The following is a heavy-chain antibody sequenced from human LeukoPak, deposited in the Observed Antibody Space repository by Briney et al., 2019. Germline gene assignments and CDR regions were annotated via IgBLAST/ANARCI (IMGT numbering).Heavy chain of an antibody. D-gene: IGHD1-1*01. V-gene: IGHV3-30*02. Sequence: SGGFLRLSCAASGFTFSSYGMHWVRQAPGKGLEWVAFIRYDGSNKYYADSVKGRFTVSRDNAKNSLYLQMNSLRAEDTAVYYCARDRGAATGTVSLDYWGQGTLVTVSS. CDR2: IRYDGSNK. J-gene: IGHJ4*02. CDR1: GFTFSSYG. CDR3: ARDRGAATGTVSLDY.